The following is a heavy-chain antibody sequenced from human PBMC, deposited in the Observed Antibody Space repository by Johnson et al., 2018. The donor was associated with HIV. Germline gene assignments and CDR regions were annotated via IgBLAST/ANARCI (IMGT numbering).Heavy chain of an antibody. CDR2: ISYDGSNK. D-gene: IGHD6-13*01. CDR1: GFTFSSYG. CDR3: ARDLAYNSRWTGAFDI. V-gene: IGHV3-30*03. Sequence: QVQLVESGGNLVQPGRSLRLSCAASGFTFSSYGMHWVRQAPGKGLEWVAVISYDGSNKYYADSVKGRFTISRDNSKNTLYLQMNSLRAEDTAVYYCARDLAYNSRWTGAFDIWGQGTMVTVSS. J-gene: IGHJ3*02.